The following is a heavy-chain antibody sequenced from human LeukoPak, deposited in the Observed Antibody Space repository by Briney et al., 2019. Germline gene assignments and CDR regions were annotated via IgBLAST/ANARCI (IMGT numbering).Heavy chain of an antibody. V-gene: IGHV3-64D*06. D-gene: IGHD2-21*01. J-gene: IGHJ4*02. Sequence: GGSLRLSCSASGFTFSSYAMHWVRQAPGKGLEYVSAISSNGGSTYYADSVKGRFTISRDNSKNTLYLQMSSLRAEDTAVYYCVKVHVAPTRCYFDYWGQGTLVTVSS. CDR2: ISSNGGST. CDR3: VKVHVAPTRCYFDY. CDR1: GFTFSSYA.